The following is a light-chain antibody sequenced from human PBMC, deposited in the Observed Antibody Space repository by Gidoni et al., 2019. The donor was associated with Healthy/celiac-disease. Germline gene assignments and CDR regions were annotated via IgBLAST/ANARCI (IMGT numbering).Light chain of an antibody. CDR3: QQYNNWPWYT. J-gene: IGKJ2*01. V-gene: IGKV3-15*01. CDR2: GAS. CDR1: QSVSSN. Sequence: EIVMTQSPATLSASPGERATLSCRASQSVSSNLAWYQQKPGQAPRLLIYGASTRATGIPARFSGSGSGTEFTLTISSLQSEDFAVYYCQQYNNWPWYTFGQGTKLEIK.